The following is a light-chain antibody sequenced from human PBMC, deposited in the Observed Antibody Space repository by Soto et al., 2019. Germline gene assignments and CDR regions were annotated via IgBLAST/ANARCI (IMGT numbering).Light chain of an antibody. V-gene: IGKV1-12*01. J-gene: IGKJ4*01. CDR2: FGS. Sequence: DIQMTQSPSSVSASVGDRVTLTCRASQDIGNLLAWYQQKPGKAPKLLIYFGSNLPTWVPSRFSGSGSGTDFTLTISSLQPEDLATYYCQQADSFPLTFGRGTRVEIK. CDR1: QDIGNL. CDR3: QQADSFPLT.